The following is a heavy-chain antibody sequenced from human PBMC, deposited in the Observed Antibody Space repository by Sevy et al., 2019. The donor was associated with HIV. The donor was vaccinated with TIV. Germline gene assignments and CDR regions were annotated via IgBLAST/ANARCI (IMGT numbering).Heavy chain of an antibody. V-gene: IGHV1-2*02. D-gene: IGHD2-2*02. J-gene: IGHJ6*02. CDR1: GYTFTDYY. CDR2: INPKIVGT. CDR3: ARVVEPAGIDPYYYGVDV. Sequence: ASVKVSCKASGYTFTDYYIHWVRQAPGQGLEWIGWINPKIVGTNYAQKFNGRVTMTRDTSISTASMELSRLRSDATAVYYCARVVEPAGIDPYYYGVDVWGPGATVTVSS.